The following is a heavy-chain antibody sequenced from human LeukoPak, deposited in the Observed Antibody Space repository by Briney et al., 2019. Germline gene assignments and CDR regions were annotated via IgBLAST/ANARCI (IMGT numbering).Heavy chain of an antibody. CDR2: IYHSGST. J-gene: IGHJ4*02. Sequence: PSETLSLTCTVSGYSISSGYYWGWIRQPPGKGLEWIGSIYHSGSTYYNPSLKSRVTISVDTSKNQFSLKLSSVTAADTAVYYCARAGGGYDAIDYWGQGTLVTVSS. D-gene: IGHD5-12*01. CDR1: GYSISSGYY. CDR3: ARAGGGYDAIDY. V-gene: IGHV4-38-2*02.